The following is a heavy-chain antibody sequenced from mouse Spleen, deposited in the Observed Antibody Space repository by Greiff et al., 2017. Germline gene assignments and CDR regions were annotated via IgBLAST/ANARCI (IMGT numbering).Heavy chain of an antibody. D-gene: IGHD1-1*02. V-gene: IGHV5-4*02. CDR1: GFTFSDYY. Sequence: EVHLVESGGGLVKPGGSLKLSCAASGFTFSDYYMYWVRQTPEKRLEWVATISDGGSYTYYPDSVKGRFTISRDNAKNNLYLQMSSLKSEDKAMYYCARYGFDYWGQGTTLTVSS. CDR3: ARYGFDY. J-gene: IGHJ2*01. CDR2: ISDGGSYT.